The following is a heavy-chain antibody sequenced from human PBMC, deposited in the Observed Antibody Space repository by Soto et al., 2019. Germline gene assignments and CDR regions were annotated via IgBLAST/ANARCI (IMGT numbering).Heavy chain of an antibody. CDR2: IYYSGST. CDR3: ARDPTSLGGAFDI. D-gene: IGHD1-26*01. J-gene: IGHJ3*02. CDR1: GGSISCHY. Sequence: PSETLSLTCTVSGGSISCHYLNWIRQTPGRGLEWIGYIYYSGSTQYNPSLRSRVTISVDTSKKQFSLNLISVTAADTAVYYCARDPTSLGGAFDIWGQGTMVTVSS. V-gene: IGHV4-59*11.